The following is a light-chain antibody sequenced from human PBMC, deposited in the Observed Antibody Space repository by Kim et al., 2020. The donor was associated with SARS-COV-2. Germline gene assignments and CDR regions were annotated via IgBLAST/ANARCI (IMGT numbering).Light chain of an antibody. CDR2: AAS. V-gene: IGKV1-39*01. J-gene: IGKJ3*01. CDR1: QTIITF. Sequence: ASVGDRVTINCRASQTIITFLNWYQQKPGKAPELLIFAASSLQSGVPSRFSGSGSGTDFTLTISSLQPEDFATYYCQQSFTTPFTFGPGTKVDIK. CDR3: QQSFTTPFT.